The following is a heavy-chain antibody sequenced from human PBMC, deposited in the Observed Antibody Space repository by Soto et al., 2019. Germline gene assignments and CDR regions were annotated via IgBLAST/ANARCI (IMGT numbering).Heavy chain of an antibody. J-gene: IGHJ6*02. Sequence: GGSLRLSCAASGFTFSSYSMNWVRQAPGKGLEWVSSISSSSSYIYYADSVKGRFTVSRDNAKNSLYLQMNSLRAEDTAVYYCARVVGSYDILTGYYSGYYYGMDVWGQGTTVTVSS. CDR2: ISSSSSYI. CDR3: ARVVGSYDILTGYYSGYYYGMDV. D-gene: IGHD3-9*01. V-gene: IGHV3-21*01. CDR1: GFTFSSYS.